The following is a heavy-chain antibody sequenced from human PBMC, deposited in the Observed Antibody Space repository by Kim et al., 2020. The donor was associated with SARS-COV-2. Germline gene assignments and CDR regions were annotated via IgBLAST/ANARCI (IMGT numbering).Heavy chain of an antibody. CDR1: GGSISSSSYY. J-gene: IGHJ3*02. CDR3: ARLRGYCSSTSCYGGAFDI. V-gene: IGHV4-39*01. D-gene: IGHD2-2*01. Sequence: SETLSLTCTVSGGSISSSSYYWGWIRQPPGKGLEWIGSIYYSGSTYYNPSLKSRVTISVDTSKNQFSLKLSSVTAADTAVYYCARLRGYCSSTSCYGGAFDIWGQGTMDTVSS. CDR2: IYYSGST.